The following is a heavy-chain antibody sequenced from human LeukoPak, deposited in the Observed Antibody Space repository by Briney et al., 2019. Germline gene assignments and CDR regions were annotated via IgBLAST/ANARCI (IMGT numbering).Heavy chain of an antibody. D-gene: IGHD3-22*01. CDR2: VSWDGDTT. J-gene: IGHJ3*02. V-gene: IGHV3-43*01. CDR3: AKARGLIGGAFDI. CDR1: GFTFNTYS. Sequence: GGSLRLSCAASGFTFNTYSMSWVRQAPGKGLEWVSLVSWDGDTTYYADSVKGRFTISRDNSKNSLYLQMNSLRTEDTALYYCAKARGLIGGAFDIWGQGTMVTVSS.